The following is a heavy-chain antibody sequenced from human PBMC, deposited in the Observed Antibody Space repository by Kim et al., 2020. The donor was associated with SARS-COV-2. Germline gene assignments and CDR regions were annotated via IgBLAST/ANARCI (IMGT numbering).Heavy chain of an antibody. CDR3: ARERRWLRRFDP. Sequence: SCAQKFQGRVTMTRDTSTSTVYMELSSLRSEDTAVYYCARERRWLRRFDPWGQGTLVTVSS. D-gene: IGHD3-22*01. J-gene: IGHJ5*02. V-gene: IGHV1-46*01.